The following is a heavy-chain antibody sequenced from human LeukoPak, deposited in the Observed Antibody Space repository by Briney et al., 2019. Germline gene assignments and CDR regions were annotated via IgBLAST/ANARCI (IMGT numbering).Heavy chain of an antibody. V-gene: IGHV4-34*01. CDR2: IHRSGST. CDR1: GGSLSDYH. Sequence: SETLSLTCAVSGGSLSDYHWTWIRQPPGKSLEWIGEIHRSGSTNYNPTLKSRVTISVDTSKNQFSLKLSSVTAADTAVYYCARAAAAAGTPFDYWGQGTLVTVSS. J-gene: IGHJ4*02. D-gene: IGHD6-13*01. CDR3: ARAAAAAGTPFDY.